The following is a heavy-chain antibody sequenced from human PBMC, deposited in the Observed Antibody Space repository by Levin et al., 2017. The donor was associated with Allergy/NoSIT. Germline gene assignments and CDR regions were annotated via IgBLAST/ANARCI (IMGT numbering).Heavy chain of an antibody. CDR2: MSLDGINK. D-gene: IGHD2-8*02. CDR1: GFTFSSYA. Sequence: GGSLRLSCAASGFTFSSYALHWVRQAPGKGLEWVAVMSLDGINKYYADSVKGRFTISRDNSKETLNLQMDSLRAEDTAVYYCARAVEMPIAGGVAFERWGQGTRVVVSS. V-gene: IGHV3-30*04. CDR3: ARAVEMPIAGGVAFER. J-gene: IGHJ3*01.